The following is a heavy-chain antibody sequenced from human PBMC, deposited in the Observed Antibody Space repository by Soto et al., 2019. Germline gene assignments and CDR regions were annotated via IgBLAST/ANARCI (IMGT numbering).Heavy chain of an antibody. Sequence: SVKVSCKASGGSFRNYVISWVRQAPVQGLEWMGGIIPIFGTANYAQKFQGRVTITADESTSTAYMELISLRSEDTAVYYCARDPVGATRYFAYWGKEPWSPSPQ. CDR2: IIPIFGTA. D-gene: IGHD1-26*01. CDR1: GGSFRNYV. J-gene: IGHJ4*01. V-gene: IGHV1-69*13. CDR3: ARDPVGATRYFAY.